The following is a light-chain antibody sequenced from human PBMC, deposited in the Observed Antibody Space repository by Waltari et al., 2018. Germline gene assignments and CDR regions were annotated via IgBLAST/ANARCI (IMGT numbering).Light chain of an antibody. V-gene: IGLV2-14*03. CDR1: FSAVGAYAY. J-gene: IGLJ3*02. CDR2: DVS. CDR3: SSYTTRGTWV. Sequence: QSALTQPASVSGSPGQSITFSCTGAFSAVGAYAYVSWYQQLPARAPNLLIYDVSHRPSGVSDRLSGSKSGNTASLTISGLQPEDEADYYCSSYTTRGTWVFGGGTKLTVL.